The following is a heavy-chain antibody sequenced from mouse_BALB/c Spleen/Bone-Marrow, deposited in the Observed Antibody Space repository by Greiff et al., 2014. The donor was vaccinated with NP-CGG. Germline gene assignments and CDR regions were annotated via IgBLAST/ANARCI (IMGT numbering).Heavy chain of an antibody. Sequence: QVQLQQSGPELVMPGTSVKISCKASGYTFTNYYLHWVKQRPGQGLEWIGWIYPGNVDTKYNEKFKGKATLTADESSSTAYMQRSSLTSEDSAVYFCAREGGRGGYFDVWGAGTTVTVSS. V-gene: IGHV1S56*01. CDR2: IYPGNVDT. J-gene: IGHJ1*01. CDR1: GYTFTNYY. CDR3: AREGGRGGYFDV.